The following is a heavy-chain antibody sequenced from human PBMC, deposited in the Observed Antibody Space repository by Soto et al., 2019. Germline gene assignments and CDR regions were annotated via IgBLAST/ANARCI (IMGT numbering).Heavy chain of an antibody. CDR1: GFTFSSYA. CDR2: ISGSGGST. V-gene: IGHV3-23*01. J-gene: IGHJ4*02. D-gene: IGHD3-3*01. CDR3: AKDRILGSGYLRNYFDS. Sequence: GGSLRLSCAASGFTFSSYAMSWVRQAPGKGLEWVSAISGSGGSTYYADSVKGRFTISRDNSKNTLYLQMNSLRAEDTAVYYCAKDRILGSGYLRNYFDSWRQGTLVTVSS.